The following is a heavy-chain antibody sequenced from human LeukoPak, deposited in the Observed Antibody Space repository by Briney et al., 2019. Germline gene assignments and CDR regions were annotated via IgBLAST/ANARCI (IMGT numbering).Heavy chain of an antibody. Sequence: SETLSLTCTVSGYSISSGYYWGWIRQPPGKGLEWIGSIYHSGSTYYNPSLKSRVTISVDTSKNQFSLKLSSVTAADTAVYYCARDSGIAAAGLYYFDYWGQGTLVTVSS. CDR3: ARDSGIAAAGLYYFDY. CDR1: GYSISSGYY. V-gene: IGHV4-38-2*02. J-gene: IGHJ4*02. CDR2: IYHSGST. D-gene: IGHD6-13*01.